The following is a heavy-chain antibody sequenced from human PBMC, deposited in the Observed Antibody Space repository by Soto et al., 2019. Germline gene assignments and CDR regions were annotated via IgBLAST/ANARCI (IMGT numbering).Heavy chain of an antibody. V-gene: IGHV1-18*01. CDR3: ARDRNDFWSGYYTFDY. CDR1: GYTFTSYG. D-gene: IGHD3-3*01. J-gene: IGHJ4*02. Sequence: ASVKASCKASGYTFTSYGISWVQQAPGQGLEWMGWISAYNGNTNYAQKLQGRVTMTTDTSTSTAYMELRSLRSDDTAVYYCARDRNDFWSGYYTFDYWGQGTLVTVSS. CDR2: ISAYNGNT.